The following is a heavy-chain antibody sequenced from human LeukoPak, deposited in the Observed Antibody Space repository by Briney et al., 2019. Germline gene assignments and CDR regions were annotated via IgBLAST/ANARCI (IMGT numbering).Heavy chain of an antibody. V-gene: IGHV4-59*01. CDR1: GGSISTYY. Sequence: SETLSLTCTVSGGSISTYYWTWIRQPPGRGLEWIGYIYYSGSTNYNPSLKSRVTISIDASKNQFSLKLNSVTAADTAVYYYARVHKVTNFDYWGQGALVTVSS. CDR2: IYYSGST. D-gene: IGHD2-21*02. J-gene: IGHJ4*02. CDR3: ARVHKVTNFDY.